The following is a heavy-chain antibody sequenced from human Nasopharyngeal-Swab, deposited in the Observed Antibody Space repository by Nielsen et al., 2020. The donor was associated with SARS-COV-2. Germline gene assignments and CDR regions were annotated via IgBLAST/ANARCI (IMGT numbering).Heavy chain of an antibody. CDR2: ISSSGSTI. CDR1: GFTFSDYY. J-gene: IGHJ4*02. Sequence: SLNISYAASGFTFSDYYMSLIRQAPGKGLEWGSYISSSGSTIYYADSVKGRFTISRDNAKNSLYLQMNSLRAEDTAVYYCARDNGDYVWGSYLNYFDYWGQGTLVTVSS. D-gene: IGHD3-16*02. CDR3: ARDNGDYVWGSYLNYFDY. V-gene: IGHV3-11*01.